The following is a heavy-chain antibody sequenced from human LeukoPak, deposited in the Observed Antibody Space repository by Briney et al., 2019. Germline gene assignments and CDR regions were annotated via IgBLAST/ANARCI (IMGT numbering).Heavy chain of an antibody. Sequence: ASVKVSCKASGYTFTSYGISWVRQAPGQGLEWMGWISAYNGNTNYAQKLQGRVTVTTDTSTSTAYMELRSLRSDDTAVYYCASGGLWLQLSYAFDIWGQGTMVTVSS. CDR2: ISAYNGNT. D-gene: IGHD2-2*01. CDR1: GYTFTSYG. CDR3: ASGGLWLQLSYAFDI. V-gene: IGHV1-18*01. J-gene: IGHJ3*02.